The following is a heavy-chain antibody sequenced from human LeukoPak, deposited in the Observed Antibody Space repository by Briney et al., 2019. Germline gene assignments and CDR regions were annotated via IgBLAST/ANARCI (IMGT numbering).Heavy chain of an antibody. J-gene: IGHJ4*02. D-gene: IGHD3-22*01. CDR2: IHPSGML. CDR3: SRGLDSRKLGY. CDR1: GASFNSDDQA. Sequence: PSETLSLTCTVSGASFNSDDQAWHWLRQSPGKGLEWIGSIHPSGMLYNNPSLESRVTMSRDTSNNQVSLNLNSVTAADTAVYFCSRGLDSRKLGYWGQGSVVTVSS. V-gene: IGHV4-31*03.